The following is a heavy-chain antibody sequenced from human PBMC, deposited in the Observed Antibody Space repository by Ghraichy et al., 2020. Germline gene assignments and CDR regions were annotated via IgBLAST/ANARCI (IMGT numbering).Heavy chain of an antibody. CDR1: GFTFSNYN. V-gene: IGHV3-21*01. D-gene: IGHD4-17*01. Sequence: GESLNISCEVAGFTFSNYNMNWVRQAPGKGLEWVSSITGGGSSIYYADSVQGRFSISRDNAKNSLFLQMSGLRDEDTAVYYCARDGSVTYDYWGQGTLVTVSS. CDR2: ITGGGSSI. CDR3: ARDGSVTYDY. J-gene: IGHJ4*02.